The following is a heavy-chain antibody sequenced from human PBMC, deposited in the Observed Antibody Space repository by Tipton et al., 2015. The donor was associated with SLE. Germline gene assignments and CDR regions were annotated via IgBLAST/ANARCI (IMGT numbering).Heavy chain of an antibody. D-gene: IGHD5-12*01. CDR3: AGDLGGGYGAYYCDD. Sequence: LRLSCTVSGGSLSSHYWSWIRQPPGKGLEWIGYVYYSGSTNYNPSLKSRVTISVDTSKNQFSLKLSSVTAADTAVDYCAGDLGGGYGAYYCDDWGQGALVAVSS. V-gene: IGHV4-59*11. CDR2: VYYSGST. J-gene: IGHJ4*02. CDR1: GGSLSSHY.